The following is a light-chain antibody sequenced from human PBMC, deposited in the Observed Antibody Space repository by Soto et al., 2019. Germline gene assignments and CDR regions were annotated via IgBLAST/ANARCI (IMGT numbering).Light chain of an antibody. J-gene: IGKJ5*01. Sequence: DIQLTQSPSVLSASVGDTVTITCRASQALSNYLAWYQQKPGKAPDLLIYSASNLHPGVPSRFRGSGSGTEFSFNITSLQPEDVATYYCQQYDDLPITFGQGTRLKIK. CDR3: QQYDDLPIT. V-gene: IGKV1-33*01. CDR1: QALSNY. CDR2: SAS.